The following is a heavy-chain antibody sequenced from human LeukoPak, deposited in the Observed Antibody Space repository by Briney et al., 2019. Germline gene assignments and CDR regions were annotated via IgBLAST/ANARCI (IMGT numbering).Heavy chain of an antibody. CDR2: INPNSGGT. CDR1: GYTFTGYY. D-gene: IGHD2-21*02. V-gene: IGHV1-2*02. CDR3: ARERFRRGVTNFDY. Sequence: ASVKVSCKASGYTFTGYYMHWVRQAPGQGLEWMGWINPNSGGTNYAQKFQGRVTMTRDTSISIAYMELSRLRSDDTAVYYCARERFRRGVTNFDYWGQGTLVTVSS. J-gene: IGHJ4*02.